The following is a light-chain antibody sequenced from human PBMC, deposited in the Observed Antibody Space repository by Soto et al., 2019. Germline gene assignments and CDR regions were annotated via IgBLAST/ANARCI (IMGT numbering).Light chain of an antibody. V-gene: IGLV2-18*01. Sequence: QSALTQPPSVSGSPGQSVTISCTGTSRDFGSYNRVSWYQRPPGTGPKLMIYEVSNRPSGVPDRFSGCKSGNTASLTISGLQAEDEAEYYSSLYTSNSTYVFGTGTKAPS. CDR2: EVS. CDR3: SLYTSNSTYV. J-gene: IGLJ1*01. CDR1: SRDFGSYNR.